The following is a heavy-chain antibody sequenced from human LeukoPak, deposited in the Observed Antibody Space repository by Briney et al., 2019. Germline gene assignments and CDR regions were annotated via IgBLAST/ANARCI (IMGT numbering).Heavy chain of an antibody. Sequence: PSGTLSLTCAVSGGSISSSNWWNWVRQPPGKGLEWIGEIYHSGSTNYNPSLKSRVSISVDKSKNQFSLKLSSVTAADTAVYYCARVGIAVAGLYYYYMDVWGKGTTVTVSS. CDR3: ARVGIAVAGLYYYYMDV. CDR2: IYHSGST. V-gene: IGHV4-4*02. J-gene: IGHJ6*03. CDR1: GGSISSSNW. D-gene: IGHD6-19*01.